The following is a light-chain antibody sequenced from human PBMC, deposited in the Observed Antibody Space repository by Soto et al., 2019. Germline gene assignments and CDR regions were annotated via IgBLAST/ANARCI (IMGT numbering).Light chain of an antibody. J-gene: IGLJ7*01. Sequence: QSVLTQSPSASASLGASVKLTCILSSGHSINAIAWHQQQPEKGPRYLMKLNSDGSHSKGDGIPDRFSGSSSGAERYLTISSLQSEDEADYYRQTWGTGVAVFGGGTQLTVL. CDR2: LNSDGSH. CDR3: QTWGTGVAV. CDR1: SGHSINA. V-gene: IGLV4-69*01.